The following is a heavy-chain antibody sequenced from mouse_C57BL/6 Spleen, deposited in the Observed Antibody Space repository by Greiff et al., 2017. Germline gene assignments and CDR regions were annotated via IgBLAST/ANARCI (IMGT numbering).Heavy chain of an antibody. Sequence: EVQGVESGAELVRPGASVKLSCTASGFNIKDDYMHWVKQRPEQGLEWIGWIDPENGDTEYASKFQGKATITADTSSNPAYLQLSSLTSEDTAVYYCTKGYYSNPWFAYWGQGTLVTVSA. CDR2: IDPENGDT. D-gene: IGHD2-5*01. V-gene: IGHV14-4*01. J-gene: IGHJ3*01. CDR3: TKGYYSNPWFAY. CDR1: GFNIKDDY.